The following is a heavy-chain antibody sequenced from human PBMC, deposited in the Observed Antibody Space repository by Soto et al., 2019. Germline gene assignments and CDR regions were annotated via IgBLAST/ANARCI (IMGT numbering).Heavy chain of an antibody. CDR1: GFTFSGYW. D-gene: IGHD5-18*01. J-gene: IGHJ4*02. CDR3: ARGSRGYSYGYNVY. V-gene: IGHV3-74*01. Sequence: EVQLVESVGGLVQPGGSLRLSCAASGFTFSGYWMHWVRQAPGKGLVWVSRISSDGISTTYADCAEGRFIISRDNAQNTLYLQLNSLRAEDTAVYYCARGSRGYSYGYNVYWGQGTLVSVSS. CDR2: ISSDGIST.